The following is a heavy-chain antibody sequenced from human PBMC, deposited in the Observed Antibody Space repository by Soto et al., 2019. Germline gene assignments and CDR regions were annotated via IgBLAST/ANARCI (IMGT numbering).Heavy chain of an antibody. D-gene: IGHD3-22*01. Sequence: GGSLRLSCDASGFTLSGFGMHWVRQAPGQGLEWVAVISNDGTNQYYSESVKGRFTISRDNSKNTLYLQMNNLRAEDTAVYYCAKAYYYDSSGYYDNYYAMDVWGQGTTVTVSS. CDR3: AKAYYYDSSGYYDNYYAMDV. CDR1: GFTLSGFG. V-gene: IGHV3-30*18. CDR2: ISNDGTNQ. J-gene: IGHJ6*02.